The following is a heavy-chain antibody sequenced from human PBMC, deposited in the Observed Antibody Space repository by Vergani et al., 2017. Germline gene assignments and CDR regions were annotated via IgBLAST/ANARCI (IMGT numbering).Heavy chain of an antibody. Sequence: VQLVESGGGVVQPGRSLRLSCAASGFTFSSYGMQWVRQAPGKGLEWVAVISYDGSNKYYAESVKGRFTISRDNSKNTLYLQMNRLRAEDTAVYYCAKDPIVGATVPPSYYFDYWGQGTLVTVSS. CDR1: GFTFSSYG. CDR2: ISYDGSNK. J-gene: IGHJ4*02. CDR3: AKDPIVGATVPPSYYFDY. V-gene: IGHV3-30*18. D-gene: IGHD1-26*01.